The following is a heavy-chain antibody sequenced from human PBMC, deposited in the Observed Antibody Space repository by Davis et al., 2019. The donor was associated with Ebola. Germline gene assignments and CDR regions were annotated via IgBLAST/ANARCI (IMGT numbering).Heavy chain of an antibody. Sequence: SETLSLTCAVYGGSLSGYYWSWIRQPPGKGLEWIGEINHSGSTNYNPSLKSRVTISVDTSKNQFSLKLSSVTAADTAVYYCARVPERVSPVDYWGQGTLVTVSS. CDR1: GGSLSGYY. V-gene: IGHV4-34*01. J-gene: IGHJ4*02. CDR3: ARVPERVSPVDY. CDR2: INHSGST.